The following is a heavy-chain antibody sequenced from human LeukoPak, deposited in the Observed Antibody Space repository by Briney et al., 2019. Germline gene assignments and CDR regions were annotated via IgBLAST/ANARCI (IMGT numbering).Heavy chain of an antibody. CDR1: GGSISSYY. CDR3: ARGDGGSSTVPIYWFDS. V-gene: IGHV4-59*01. Sequence: SETLSLTCNVSGGSISSYYWSWIRQPPGKGLEWIGYIYYSGSTNYNPSLKSRVTISVDTSKNQFSLKLSSVTAADTAVYYCARGDGGSSTVPIYWFDSWGQGTLVTVSS. CDR2: IYYSGST. D-gene: IGHD4-17*01. J-gene: IGHJ5*01.